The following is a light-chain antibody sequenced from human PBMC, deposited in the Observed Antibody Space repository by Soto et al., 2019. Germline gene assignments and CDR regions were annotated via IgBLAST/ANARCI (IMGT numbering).Light chain of an antibody. V-gene: IGKV3-15*01. CDR1: QSVSSN. J-gene: IGKJ2*01. CDR3: QQYNGWPPYT. CDR2: GAS. Sequence: ETVMTQSPATLSVSPGERATLSCRASQSVSSNLAWYQQKRGQAPRLLIYGASTRASGFPARFSGSGSGTEFTLTISSLQSEDFAVYYCQQYNGWPPYTFGQGTKREIK.